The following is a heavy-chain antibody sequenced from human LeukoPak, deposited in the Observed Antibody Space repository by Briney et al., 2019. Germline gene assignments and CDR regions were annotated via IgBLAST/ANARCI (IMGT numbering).Heavy chain of an antibody. CDR1: GGSISSSSYY. Sequence: SETLSLTCTVSGGSISSSSYYWGWIRQPPGKGLEWIGSIYYSGSTYYNPSLKSRATISVDTPKNQFSLKLSSVTAADTAVYYCATNPKDIVLMVYFDYWGQGTLVTVSS. J-gene: IGHJ4*02. V-gene: IGHV4-39*01. D-gene: IGHD2-8*01. CDR2: IYYSGST. CDR3: ATNPKDIVLMVYFDY.